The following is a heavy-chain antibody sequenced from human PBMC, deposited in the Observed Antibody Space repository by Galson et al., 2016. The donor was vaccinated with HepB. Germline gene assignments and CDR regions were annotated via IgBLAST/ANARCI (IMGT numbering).Heavy chain of an antibody. V-gene: IGHV3-7*01. J-gene: IGHJ4*02. D-gene: IGHD3-16*01. CDR1: GFRFGGYW. CDR3: AKEDLWGYVD. CDR2: IKYDESEV. Sequence: SLRLSCAASGFRFGGYWMSWVRQAPGKGLEWVANIKYDESEVTYVESVRGRFTISRDNAKNSLSLEMNSLKVEETAVYYCAKEDLWGYVDWGQGTLVTVSS.